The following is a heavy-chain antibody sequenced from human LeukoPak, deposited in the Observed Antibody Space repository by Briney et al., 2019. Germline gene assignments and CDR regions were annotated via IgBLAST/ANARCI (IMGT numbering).Heavy chain of an antibody. Sequence: ASVKVSCTASGYTFTSYGISWVRQAPGQGLEWMGWISAYNGNTNYAQKLQGRVTMTTDTSTSTAYMELRSLRSDDTAVYYCARSIAAAGGYYYYYYGMDVWGQGTTVTVSS. CDR3: ARSIAAAGGYYYYYYGMDV. J-gene: IGHJ6*02. D-gene: IGHD6-13*01. CDR2: ISAYNGNT. CDR1: GYTFTSYG. V-gene: IGHV1-18*01.